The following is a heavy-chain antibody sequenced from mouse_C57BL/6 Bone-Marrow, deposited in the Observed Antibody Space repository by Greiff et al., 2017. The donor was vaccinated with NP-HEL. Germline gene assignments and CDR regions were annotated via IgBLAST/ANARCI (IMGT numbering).Heavy chain of an antibody. V-gene: IGHV5-4*01. J-gene: IGHJ2*01. Sequence: EVQLQESGGGLVKPGGSLKLSCAASGFTFSSYAMSWVRQTPEKRLEWVATISDGGSYTYYPDNVKGRFTISRDNAKNNLYLQMSHLKSEDTAMYYCAREGTVRGYYFDYWGQGTTLTVSS. CDR2: ISDGGSYT. CDR3: AREGTVRGYYFDY. D-gene: IGHD4-1*01. CDR1: GFTFSSYA.